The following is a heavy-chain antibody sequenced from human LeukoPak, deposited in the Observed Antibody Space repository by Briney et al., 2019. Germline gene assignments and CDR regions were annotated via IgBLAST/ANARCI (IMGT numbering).Heavy chain of an antibody. CDR1: GGSISSSSYY. Sequence: SETLSLTCTVSGGSISSSSYYWGWIRQPPGKGLEWIGSIYYSGSTYYNPSLKSRVTISVDTSKNQFSLKLSSVTAADTAVYYCARVAGQWLERDYYYYYGMDVWGQGTTVTVSS. V-gene: IGHV4-39*07. D-gene: IGHD6-19*01. CDR2: IYYSGST. J-gene: IGHJ6*02. CDR3: ARVAGQWLERDYYYYYGMDV.